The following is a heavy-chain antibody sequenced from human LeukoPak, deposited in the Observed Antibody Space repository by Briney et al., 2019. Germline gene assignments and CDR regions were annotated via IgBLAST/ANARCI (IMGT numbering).Heavy chain of an antibody. V-gene: IGHV1-18*01. CDR1: GYIFTSYS. Sequence: ASVKVSCKASGYIFTSYSISWVRQAPGQGLEWMGWISGNSGNTNYAQKLQGRVTMTTDTSTSTAHMELRGLRSDDTAVYYCARGKQQLDYWGQGTLVTVSS. CDR2: ISGNSGNT. D-gene: IGHD6-13*01. J-gene: IGHJ4*02. CDR3: ARGKQQLDY.